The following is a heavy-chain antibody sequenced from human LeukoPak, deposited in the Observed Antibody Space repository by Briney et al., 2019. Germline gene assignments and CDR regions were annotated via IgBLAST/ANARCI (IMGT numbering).Heavy chain of an antibody. CDR3: AKDPPDETIAVAADDAFDI. V-gene: IGHV3-30*18. Sequence: GGSLRLSCAASGFTFSSHGMHWVRQAPGKGLEWVAVISYDGSNKYYADSVKGRFTISRDNSKNTLYLQMNSLRAEDTAVYYCAKDPPDETIAVAADDAFDIWGQGTMVTVSS. CDR2: ISYDGSNK. CDR1: GFTFSSHG. J-gene: IGHJ3*02. D-gene: IGHD6-19*01.